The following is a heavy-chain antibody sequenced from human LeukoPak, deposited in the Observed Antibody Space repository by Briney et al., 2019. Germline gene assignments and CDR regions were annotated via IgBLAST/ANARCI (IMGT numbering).Heavy chain of an antibody. D-gene: IGHD3-9*01. CDR1: GITLSNYA. CDR2: ISDINGST. J-gene: IGHJ6*02. V-gene: IGHV3-23*01. Sequence: GGSLRLSCVASGITLSNYAMSWVRQAPGKGLEWVSFISDINGSTEYADSVKGRFTISRDNSKNTLFLQMSSLRAEDTAVYYCAKVGDDDILTNYSYGMDVWGQGTTVTVSS. CDR3: AKVGDDDILTNYSYGMDV.